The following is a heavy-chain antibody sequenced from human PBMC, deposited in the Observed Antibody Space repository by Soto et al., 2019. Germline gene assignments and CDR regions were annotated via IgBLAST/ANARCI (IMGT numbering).Heavy chain of an antibody. J-gene: IGHJ5*02. D-gene: IGHD5-12*01. Sequence: EVQLVESGGGLVQPGGSLRLSCAASGFTFSTYWMHWVRQVPGKGLVWVSRINSDGSTTSYADSVKGRFTISRDNAKNTLFQQMNSLRAEDTAVYYCPGGVATLLAWGQGTLVTVSS. CDR1: GFTFSTYW. V-gene: IGHV3-74*01. CDR2: INSDGSTT. CDR3: PGGVATLLA.